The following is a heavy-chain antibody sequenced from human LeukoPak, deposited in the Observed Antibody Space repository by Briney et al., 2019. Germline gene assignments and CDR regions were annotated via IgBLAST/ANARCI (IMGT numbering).Heavy chain of an antibody. CDR2: INPKNGGT. CDR3: ARYPNIVVVPAAIEETYGMDV. J-gene: IGHJ6*02. D-gene: IGHD2-2*02. Sequence: ASVKVSCKASGYTFIDFYMHWVRQAPGQGLEWMGWINPKNGGTNYAQKFQGRVTMTRDTSISTAYMELSRLRSDDTAAYYCARYPNIVVVPAAIEETYGMDVWGQGTTVTVSS. V-gene: IGHV1-2*02. CDR1: GYTFIDFY.